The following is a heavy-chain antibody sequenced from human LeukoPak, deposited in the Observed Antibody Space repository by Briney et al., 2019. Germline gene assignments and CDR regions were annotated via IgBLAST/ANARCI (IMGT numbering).Heavy chain of an antibody. V-gene: IGHV3-30*02. Sequence: PGGSLRLSCAASGFTFSSYGMHWVRQAPGKGLEWVAFIRYDGGNKYYADSVKGRFTISRDNSKNTLYLQMNSLRAEATAVYYCANCQSGHDAFAIWGQGTMVTFSS. J-gene: IGHJ3*02. D-gene: IGHD3-3*01. CDR1: GFTFSSYG. CDR2: IRYDGGNK. CDR3: ANCQSGHDAFAI.